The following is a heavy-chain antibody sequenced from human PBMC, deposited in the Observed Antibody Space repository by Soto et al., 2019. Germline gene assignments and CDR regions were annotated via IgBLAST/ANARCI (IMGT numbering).Heavy chain of an antibody. CDR3: AKDIYDSSGYYPHYYYYYGMDV. J-gene: IGHJ6*02. CDR2: ISGSGGST. D-gene: IGHD3-22*01. Sequence: GGSLRLSCAASGFTFSSYAMSWVRQAPGKGLEWVSAISGSGGSTYYADSVKGRFTISRDNSKNTLYLQMNSLRAEDTAVHYCAKDIYDSSGYYPHYYYYYGMDVWGQGTTVTVSS. CDR1: GFTFSSYA. V-gene: IGHV3-23*01.